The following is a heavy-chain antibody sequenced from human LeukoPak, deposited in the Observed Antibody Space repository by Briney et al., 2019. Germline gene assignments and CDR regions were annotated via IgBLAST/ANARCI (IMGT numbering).Heavy chain of an antibody. V-gene: IGHV1-46*01. D-gene: IGHD3-3*01. CDR1: GYTFTSYY. J-gene: IGHJ6*03. CDR2: INPSGGST. Sequence: ASVKVSCKASGYTFTSYYMHWVRQAPGQGLEWMGIINPSGGSTSYAQKFQGRVTMTRDMSTSTVYMELSSLRSEDTAVYYCARSAEETRGDYDFWSGYSSAYYMDVWGKGTTATVSS. CDR3: ARSAEETRGDYDFWSGYSSAYYMDV.